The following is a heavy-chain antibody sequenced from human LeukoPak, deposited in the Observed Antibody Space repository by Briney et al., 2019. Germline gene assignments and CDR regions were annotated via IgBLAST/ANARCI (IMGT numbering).Heavy chain of an antibody. J-gene: IGHJ4*02. V-gene: IGHV3-30*04. Sequence: TGRSLRLACAASRFTFTSYAVHWVRQAPGKGLEWVAVLSYDGRDKHYADSVKGRFTISRDNSKSTLYLQMNSLRAEDTAVYYCARDGGGTSADYYFDYWGQGTLVTVSS. D-gene: IGHD2-2*01. CDR3: ARDGGGTSADYYFDY. CDR1: RFTFTSYA. CDR2: LSYDGRDK.